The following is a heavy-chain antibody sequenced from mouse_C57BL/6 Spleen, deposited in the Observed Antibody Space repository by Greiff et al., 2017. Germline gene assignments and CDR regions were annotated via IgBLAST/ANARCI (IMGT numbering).Heavy chain of an antibody. V-gene: IGHV1-55*01. J-gene: IGHJ2*01. CDR3: ARDGKPYYFDY. Sequence: VQLQQPGAELVKPGASVKMSCKASGYTFTSYWITWVKQRPGQGLEWIGEIYPGSGSTNYNEKFKGKATLTVDKSSSTAYMQLSSLTSEDSAVYFCARDGKPYYFDYWGQGTTLTVSS. CDR1: GYTFTSYW. CDR2: IYPGSGST. D-gene: IGHD2-1*01.